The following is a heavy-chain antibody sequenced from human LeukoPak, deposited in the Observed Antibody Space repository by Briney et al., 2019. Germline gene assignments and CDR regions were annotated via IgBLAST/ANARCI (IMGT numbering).Heavy chain of an antibody. CDR3: ARGPNMVRGVIISNDAFDI. CDR2: INHSGST. CDR1: GGSFSGYY. J-gene: IGHJ3*02. D-gene: IGHD3-10*01. V-gene: IGHV4-34*01. Sequence: SETLSLTCAVYGGSFSGYYWNWIRQPPGNGLEWIGEINHSGSTNYNPSLKSRVTISVDTSKNQFSLKLSSVTAADTAVYYCARGPNMVRGVIISNDAFDIWGQGTIVTVSS.